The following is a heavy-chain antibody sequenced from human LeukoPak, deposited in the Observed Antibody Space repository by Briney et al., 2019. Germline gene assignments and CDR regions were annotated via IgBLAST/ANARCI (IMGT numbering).Heavy chain of an antibody. Sequence: GGTLRLSCAASGFTFSSYGMSWVRQAPGKGLEWVSAISGSGGSTYYADSVKGRFTISRDNSKNTLYLQMNSLRAQDTAVYYCAKDPLVRGVIMSSMDVWGKGTTVTISS. V-gene: IGHV3-23*01. J-gene: IGHJ6*03. CDR1: GFTFSSYG. D-gene: IGHD3-10*01. CDR2: ISGSGGST. CDR3: AKDPLVRGVIMSSMDV.